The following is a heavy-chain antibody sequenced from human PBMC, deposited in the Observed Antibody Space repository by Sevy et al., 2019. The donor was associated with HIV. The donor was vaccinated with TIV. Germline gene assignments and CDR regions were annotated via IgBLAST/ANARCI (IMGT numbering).Heavy chain of an antibody. CDR3: AAGAPVDQAMGGNFVH. D-gene: IGHD5-18*01. Sequence: GGSLRLSCAASGFTFSIYGMHWVRQAPGKGLEWVALLWYDGNYKYYADSVKGRFTISRDNSRSKPYLEMNSLRAEDTAVYYVAAGAPVDQAMGGNFVHWGQGVQVTVSS. V-gene: IGHV3-33*01. CDR1: GFTFSIYG. J-gene: IGHJ4*02. CDR2: LWYDGNYK.